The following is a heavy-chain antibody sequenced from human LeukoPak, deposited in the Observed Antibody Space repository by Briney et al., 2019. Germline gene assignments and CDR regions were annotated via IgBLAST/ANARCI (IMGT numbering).Heavy chain of an antibody. Sequence: SETLSLTCAVYGGSFSGYYWSRIRQPPGKGLEWIGESNHSGSTNYNPSLKSRVTISVDTSKNQFSLKLSSVTAADTAVYYCARAISGYSYGYPISGYFDYWGQGTLVTVSS. V-gene: IGHV4-34*01. J-gene: IGHJ4*02. CDR3: ARAISGYSYGYPISGYFDY. D-gene: IGHD5-18*01. CDR1: GGSFSGYY. CDR2: SNHSGST.